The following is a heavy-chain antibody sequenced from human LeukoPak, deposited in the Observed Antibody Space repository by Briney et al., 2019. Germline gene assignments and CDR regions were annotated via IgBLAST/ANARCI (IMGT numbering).Heavy chain of an antibody. Sequence: GSLRLSCAASRFTFSNAWMNWVRQTPGKGLEWIGEINHRGSSNYNPSLKSRVTISADTSKNQFSLRLSSLTAADTAVYYCARRSAGWYRHFDYWGQGTLVTVSS. J-gene: IGHJ4*02. CDR1: RFTFSNAW. D-gene: IGHD6-19*01. CDR3: ARRSAGWYRHFDY. CDR2: INHRGSS. V-gene: IGHV4-34*01.